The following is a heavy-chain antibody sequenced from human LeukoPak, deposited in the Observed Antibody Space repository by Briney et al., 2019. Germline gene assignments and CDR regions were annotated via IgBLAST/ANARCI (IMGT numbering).Heavy chain of an antibody. CDR3: AKDSRLFISTIDY. Sequence: GGSLKLSCAASGFTFSGSAMHWVRQAPGKGLEWVSLISGDGGSTYYADSVKGRFTISRDNSKNSLYLQMNSLRTEDTALYYCAKDSRLFISTIDYWGQGTLVTVSS. CDR1: GFTFSGSA. D-gene: IGHD2/OR15-2a*01. CDR2: ISGDGGST. V-gene: IGHV3-43*02. J-gene: IGHJ4*02.